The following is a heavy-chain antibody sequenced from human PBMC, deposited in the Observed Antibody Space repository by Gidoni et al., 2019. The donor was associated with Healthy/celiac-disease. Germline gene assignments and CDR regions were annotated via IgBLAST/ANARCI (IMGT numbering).Heavy chain of an antibody. J-gene: IGHJ6*04. CDR3: ARDQRIRVATLYGMDV. Sequence: QVQLQQWCAGLLKPSETLSLTCAVYGGSFSGYYWSWIRQPPGKGLEWIGEINHSGSTNYNPSLKSRVTISVDTSKNQFSLKLCSVTAADTAVYYCARDQRIRVATLYGMDVGGKGTTVTVSS. D-gene: IGHD2-15*01. CDR2: INHSGST. V-gene: IGHV4-34*01. CDR1: GGSFSGYY.